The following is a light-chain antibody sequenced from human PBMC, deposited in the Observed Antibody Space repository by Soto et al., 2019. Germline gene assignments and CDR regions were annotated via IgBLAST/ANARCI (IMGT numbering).Light chain of an antibody. CDR1: SSDVGGYNY. Sequence: QSALTQPASVSGSPGQSITISCTGTSSDVGGYNYVSWYQQHPGKAPKLMIYEVSNRPSGVSNRFSGSKSGNTASLTISGLQAEDEADSYCSSYTSSSTLFGGGTQLTVL. J-gene: IGLJ3*02. V-gene: IGLV2-14*01. CDR3: SSYTSSSTL. CDR2: EVS.